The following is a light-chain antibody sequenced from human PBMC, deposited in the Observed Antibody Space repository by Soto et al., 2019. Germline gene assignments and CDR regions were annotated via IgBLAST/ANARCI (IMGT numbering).Light chain of an antibody. CDR2: RAS. CDR1: QTVSCKY. Sequence: MTQSPSTLAVSPGERATLSCRASQTVSCKYLAWYHQKPGQAPRLLIHRASTRAPGIPERFSASGAGTDFTLTISRLEPEDSAVYYCQQYSASPRTFGPGTKVDIK. CDR3: QQYSASPRT. J-gene: IGKJ3*01. V-gene: IGKV3-20*01.